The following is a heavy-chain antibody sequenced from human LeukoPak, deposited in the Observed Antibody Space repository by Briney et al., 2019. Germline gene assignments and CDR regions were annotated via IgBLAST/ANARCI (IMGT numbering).Heavy chain of an antibody. D-gene: IGHD1-14*01. CDR2: ISSNSAYI. V-gene: IGHV3-21*06. Sequence: GGSLRLSCEASGFTFSAYSMNWVRQAPGEGLEWVSTISSNSAYIYYADSVKGRFTVSRDNAKNSLYLQMNSLRVEDTAVYYCARDSQTRSALEFWGQGTMVTVSS. CDR1: GFTFSAYS. J-gene: IGHJ3*01. CDR3: ARDSQTRSALEF.